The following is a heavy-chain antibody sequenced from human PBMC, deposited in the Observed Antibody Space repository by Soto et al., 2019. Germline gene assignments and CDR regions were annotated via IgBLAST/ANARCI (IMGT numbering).Heavy chain of an antibody. V-gene: IGHV3-48*02. D-gene: IGHD4-17*01. CDR1: GFTFSSYS. J-gene: IGHJ2*01. CDR3: ARDPGRSDDYGDYERVLGHWYFDL. Sequence: EVQLVESGGGLVQPGGSLRLSCAASGFTFSSYSMNWVRQAPGKGLEWVSYISSSSSTIYYADSVKGRFTISRDNAKNSLYLQMNSLRDEDTAVYYCARDPGRSDDYGDYERVLGHWYFDLWGRGTLVTVSS. CDR2: ISSSSSTI.